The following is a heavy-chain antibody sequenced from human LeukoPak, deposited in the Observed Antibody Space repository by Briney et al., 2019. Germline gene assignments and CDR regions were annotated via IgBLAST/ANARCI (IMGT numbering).Heavy chain of an antibody. V-gene: IGHV3-23*01. CDR1: GFTFSYYA. CDR2: ISGSGAST. CDR3: AKGCTGGACYSDY. Sequence: GGSLRLSCAASGFTFSYYAMSRVRQAPGRGLEWVSGISGSGASTDYADSVKGRFTISRDNSKNTLSLQMHSLRAEDTAVYYCAKGCTGGACYSDYWGQGTLVTVSS. D-gene: IGHD2-8*02. J-gene: IGHJ4*02.